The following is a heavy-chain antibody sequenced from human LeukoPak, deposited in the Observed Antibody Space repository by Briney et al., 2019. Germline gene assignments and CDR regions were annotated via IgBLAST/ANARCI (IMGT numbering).Heavy chain of an antibody. J-gene: IGHJ5*02. CDR1: GYTFTAYY. D-gene: IGHD3-10*01. CDR2: INPNSGGT. Sequence: VASVKVSCKASGYTFTAYYMHWVRQAPGQGLEWMGWINPNSGGTNYAQKFQGRVTMTRDTSISTAYMELSRLRSDDTAVYYCARVMVRGVIRWFDPWGQGTLVTVSS. V-gene: IGHV1-2*02. CDR3: ARVMVRGVIRWFDP.